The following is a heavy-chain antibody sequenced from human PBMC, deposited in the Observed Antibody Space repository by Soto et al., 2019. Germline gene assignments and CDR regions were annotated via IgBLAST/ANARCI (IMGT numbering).Heavy chain of an antibody. Sequence: GASVKVSCKVSGYTLTELSMHWVRQAPGEGLEWMGGFDPEDGETIYAQKFQGRVTMTEDTSTDTAYMELSSLRSEDTAVYYCATAGSVVTPRPADYWGQGTLVTVSS. D-gene: IGHD2-21*02. CDR3: ATAGSVVTPRPADY. CDR1: GYTLTELS. CDR2: FDPEDGET. J-gene: IGHJ4*02. V-gene: IGHV1-24*01.